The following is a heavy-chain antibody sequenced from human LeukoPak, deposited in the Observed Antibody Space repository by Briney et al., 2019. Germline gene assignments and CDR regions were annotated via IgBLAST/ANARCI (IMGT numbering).Heavy chain of an antibody. D-gene: IGHD3-22*01. CDR3: ARDSSPDSATTYYDALDM. CDR1: GFSFRRFW. Sequence: GGSLRLSCAGSGFSFRRFWMTWVRQAPGRGLEWVANINGDRDGKRYADSVKDRFTISRDNARSLVFLQIHSLRDEDTALYYCARDSSPDSATTYYDALDMWGQGTMVTVSS. J-gene: IGHJ3*02. V-gene: IGHV3-7*01. CDR2: INGDRDGK.